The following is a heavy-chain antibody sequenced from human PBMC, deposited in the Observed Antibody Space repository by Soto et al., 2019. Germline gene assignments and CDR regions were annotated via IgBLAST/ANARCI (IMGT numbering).Heavy chain of an antibody. V-gene: IGHV3-74*01. J-gene: IGHJ6*02. D-gene: IGHD2-21*02. CDR3: ARGLRRAYGMDV. CDR1: GFTFTDYW. Sequence: EVQLVESGGGLVQPGGSLRLSCAASGFTFTDYWVHWVRQSPGKGLVWVSRIKGDETTTNYADSVEGRFTISRDNARNTVYLQINSLRVEDTAVYFCARGLRRAYGMDVWGQGTTVTVSS. CDR2: IKGDETTT.